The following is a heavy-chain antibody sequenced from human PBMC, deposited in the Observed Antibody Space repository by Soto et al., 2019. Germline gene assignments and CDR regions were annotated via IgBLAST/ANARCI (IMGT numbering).Heavy chain of an antibody. CDR1: GGSISSGGYY. Sequence: SETLSLTCTVSGGSISSGGYYWSWIRQPPGKVLEWIGYIYYSGITYYNPSLKSRVTISVDTSKNQFSLKLSSVTAADTAVYYCARESTVTTVYYYYGMDVWGQGTTVTVSS. D-gene: IGHD4-17*01. CDR3: ARESTVTTVYYYYGMDV. V-gene: IGHV4-30-4*01. J-gene: IGHJ6*02. CDR2: IYYSGIT.